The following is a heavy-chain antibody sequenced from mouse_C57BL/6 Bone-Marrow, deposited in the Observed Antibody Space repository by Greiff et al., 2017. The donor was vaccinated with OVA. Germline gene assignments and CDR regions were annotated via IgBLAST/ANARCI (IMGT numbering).Heavy chain of an antibody. CDR1: GYTFTSYW. Sequence: QVQLQQPGAELVTPGASVKMSCKASGYTFTSYWITWVKQRPGQGLEWIGDIYPGSGSTNYNEKFKSKATLTVDTSSSTAYMQLSSLTSEDSAVYYCARGKQLQDYAMDYWGQGTSVTVSS. V-gene: IGHV1-55*01. CDR2: IYPGSGST. CDR3: ARGKQLQDYAMDY. D-gene: IGHD3-1*01. J-gene: IGHJ4*01.